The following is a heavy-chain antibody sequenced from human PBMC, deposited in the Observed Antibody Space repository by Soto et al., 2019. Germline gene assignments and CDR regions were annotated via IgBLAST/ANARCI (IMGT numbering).Heavy chain of an antibody. J-gene: IGHJ4*02. Sequence: GGSLRLSCAASGFTFSSYAMSWVRQAPGKGLEWVSAISGSGGSTYYADSVKGRFTISRDNSKNTLYLQMNSLRAEDTAVYYCANGDSSGYYFHYWGQGTLVTVSS. D-gene: IGHD3-22*01. V-gene: IGHV3-23*01. CDR1: GFTFSSYA. CDR3: ANGDSSGYYFHY. CDR2: ISGSGGST.